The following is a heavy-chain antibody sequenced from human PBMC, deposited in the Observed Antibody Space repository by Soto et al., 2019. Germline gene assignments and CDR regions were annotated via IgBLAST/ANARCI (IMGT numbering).Heavy chain of an antibody. CDR3: ARPSYGYCSGGSCYGPIVY. D-gene: IGHD2-15*01. CDR2: INHSGST. CDR1: GGSFSGYY. J-gene: IGHJ4*02. Sequence: PSETLSLTCAVYGGSFSGYYWSWIRQPPGKGLERIGEINHSGSTNYNPSLKSRVTISVDTSKNQFSLKLSSVTAADTAVYYCARPSYGYCSGGSCYGPIVYWGQGTLVTVSS. V-gene: IGHV4-34*01.